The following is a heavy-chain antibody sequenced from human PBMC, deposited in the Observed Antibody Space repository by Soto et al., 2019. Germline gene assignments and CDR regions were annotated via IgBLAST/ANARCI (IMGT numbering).Heavy chain of an antibody. D-gene: IGHD3-16*01. V-gene: IGHV1-69*13. CDR2: IIPIFGTA. Sequence: SVKVSCKASGGTFSSYAISWVRQAPGQGLEWMGGIIPIFGTANYAQKFQGRVTITADESTSTAYMELSSLRSEDTAVYYCAREGPYVDWFDPWGQGTLVTVSS. J-gene: IGHJ5*02. CDR1: GGTFSSYA. CDR3: AREGPYVDWFDP.